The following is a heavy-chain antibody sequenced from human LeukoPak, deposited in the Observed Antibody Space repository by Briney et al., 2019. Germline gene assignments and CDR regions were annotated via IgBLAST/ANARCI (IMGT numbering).Heavy chain of an antibody. CDR3: ARMGFLAPLDP. CDR2: INPSGGST. D-gene: IGHD3-3*01. CDR1: GYTFTSYY. V-gene: IGHV1-46*01. J-gene: IGHJ5*02. Sequence: ASVKVSCKASGYTFTSYYMHWVRQAPGQGLEWMGIINPSGGSTSYAQKFQGRVTMTRDMSTSTVYMELSSLRSEDTAVYYCARMGFLAPLDPWGQGTLVTVSS.